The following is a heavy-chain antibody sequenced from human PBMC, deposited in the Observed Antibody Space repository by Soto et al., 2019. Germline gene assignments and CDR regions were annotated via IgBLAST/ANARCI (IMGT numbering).Heavy chain of an antibody. J-gene: IGHJ1*01. CDR3: GREAYGDLDPYFQY. Sequence: QVQLQESGPRLVKPSQTLSLTCTVSGGSLGSGGYYWSWIRQHPGKGLEWIGYIYQDGRTYYNPSLKSRVTISMGSAENQFSLRLTSVTGADTAVYYCGREAYGDLDPYFQYWGQGTLVTVSS. D-gene: IGHD4-17*01. CDR2: IYQDGRT. V-gene: IGHV4-31*03. CDR1: GGSLGSGGYY.